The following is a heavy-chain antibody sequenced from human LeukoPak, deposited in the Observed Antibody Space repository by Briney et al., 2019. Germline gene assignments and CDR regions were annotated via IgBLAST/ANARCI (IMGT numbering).Heavy chain of an antibody. J-gene: IGHJ4*02. V-gene: IGHV4-59*01. CDR3: ARTRSSGWTYYFDY. Sequence: PSETLSLTCTLSGGSISTYYWSWVRQPPGKGLEWIGYIYYTGSTNYNPSLKSRVTISVDTSKNQFSLKLSSVTAADTAVYYCARTRSSGWTYYFDYWGQGTLVTVSS. D-gene: IGHD6-19*01. CDR1: GGSISTYY. CDR2: IYYTGST.